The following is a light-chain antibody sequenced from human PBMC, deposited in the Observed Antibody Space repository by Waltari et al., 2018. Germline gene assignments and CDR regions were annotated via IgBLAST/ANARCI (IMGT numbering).Light chain of an antibody. Sequence: QSALTQPPSVSGSPGQSVTISCTGTSNDVGSYNRVSWYQQPPGTAPKLMIYEVSNRPSGVPDRFSGSKSGNTASLTISGLHPEDEADYYCNSFTTSTTWVFGGGTRVTVL. CDR1: SNDVGSYNR. V-gene: IGLV2-18*02. J-gene: IGLJ3*02. CDR2: EVS. CDR3: NSFTTSTTWV.